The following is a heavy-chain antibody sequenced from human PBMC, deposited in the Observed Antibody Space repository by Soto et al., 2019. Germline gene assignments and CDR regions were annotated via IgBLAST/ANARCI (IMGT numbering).Heavy chain of an antibody. J-gene: IGHJ6*02. CDR1: GFTFSSYA. D-gene: IGHD3-10*01. CDR3: AKERSRGYGMDV. Sequence: GGSLRLSCAASGFTFSSYAMSWVRKAPGKGLEWVSAISGSGGSTYYADSVKGRFTISRDNSKNTLYLQMDSLRAEDTAVYYCAKERSRGYGMDVWGQGTTVTVSS. CDR2: ISGSGGST. V-gene: IGHV3-23*01.